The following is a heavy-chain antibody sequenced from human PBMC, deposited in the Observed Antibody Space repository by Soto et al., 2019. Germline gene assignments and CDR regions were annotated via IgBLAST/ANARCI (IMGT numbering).Heavy chain of an antibody. Sequence: TSEPQSHTWTVADGYSRSGGDSGSWIQQPPGKGMVWTGYIYHSGSTYYNPPLKSRVTISVDRSKTQYSLKLSSVTDADTAVYYCSSDRFGSGAHGWFDSWGQGTLVTV. J-gene: IGHJ5*01. CDR3: SSDRFGSGAHGWFDS. D-gene: IGHD3-10*01. V-gene: IGHV4-30-2*01. CDR2: IYHSGST. CDR1: DGYSRSGGDS.